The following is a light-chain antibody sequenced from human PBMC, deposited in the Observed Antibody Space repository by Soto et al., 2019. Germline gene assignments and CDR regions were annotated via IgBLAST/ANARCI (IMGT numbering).Light chain of an antibody. CDR1: QSVSSSY. J-gene: IGKJ4*01. CDR3: QQYGSSPRLT. V-gene: IGKV3-20*01. Sequence: EIVLTQSPGTLSLSPGERATLSCRASQSVSSSYLARYQQKPGQAPRLLIYGASSRATGIPDRFSGSGSGTDFTLTISRLEPEDFAVYYCQQYGSSPRLTFGGGTKVDSK. CDR2: GAS.